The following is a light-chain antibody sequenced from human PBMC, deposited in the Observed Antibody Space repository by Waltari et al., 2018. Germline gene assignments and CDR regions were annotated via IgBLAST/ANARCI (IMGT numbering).Light chain of an antibody. J-gene: IGKJ1*01. V-gene: IGKV1-5*03. Sequence: DIQMTQSPSNLTASVGDRVTITCRASQSVDRWLTWFQQKPAKAPQLLIYGASGLASGVPSRFSGSGSGTEFTLTISSLQPEDAATYYCQQCAASSWTFGQGTKVEIK. CDR2: GAS. CDR1: QSVDRW. CDR3: QQCAASSWT.